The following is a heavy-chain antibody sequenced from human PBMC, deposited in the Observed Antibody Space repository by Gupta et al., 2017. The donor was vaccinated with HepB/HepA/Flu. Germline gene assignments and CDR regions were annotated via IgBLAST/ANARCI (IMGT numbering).Heavy chain of an antibody. CDR2: TRERANSYLS. D-gene: IGHD3-16*01. V-gene: IGHV3-72*01. CDR1: GFPFRDFY. J-gene: IGHJ6*02. Sequence: EVQLVESGGGLVQPGGSLRLSCVASGFPFRDFYIAWVREAPGKGLEWFGLTRERANSYLSEYDASEKGRFIISRDDVTKSAHLQMNSLNKEEWDLYYCVRRCRHSGGVEFGGLDVCAQGTTVTVS. CDR3: VRRCRHSGGVEFGGLDV.